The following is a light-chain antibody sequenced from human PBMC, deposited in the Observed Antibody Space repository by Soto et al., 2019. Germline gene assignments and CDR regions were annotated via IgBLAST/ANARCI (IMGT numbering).Light chain of an antibody. CDR1: QGVGNKY. CDR3: QQYTNAHGIT. V-gene: IGKV3-20*01. CDR2: AAS. Sequence: EIALTQSPVTLSLSPGERATLSCRASQGVGNKYLAWYQQRPGQAPSLLIYAASSRATGVPDRFSGSGSGTDFTLTISRLEPEDFAVYYCQQYTNAHGITFGQGTRLEI. J-gene: IGKJ5*01.